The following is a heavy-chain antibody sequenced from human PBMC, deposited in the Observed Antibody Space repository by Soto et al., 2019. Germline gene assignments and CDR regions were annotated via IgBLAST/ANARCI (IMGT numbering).Heavy chain of an antibody. CDR2: IYYSGTT. Sequence: LSLTCTVSGGSVSSGGYYWSWIRQHPGKGLEWIGYIYYSGTTYYNPSLKSRVTISVDTSKNQFSLKLSSVSAADTALYYCARCSLVVVPAPGFDPWGRGTLVTVSS. J-gene: IGHJ5*02. CDR1: GGSVSSGGYY. CDR3: ARCSLVVVPAPGFDP. D-gene: IGHD2-2*01. V-gene: IGHV4-31*03.